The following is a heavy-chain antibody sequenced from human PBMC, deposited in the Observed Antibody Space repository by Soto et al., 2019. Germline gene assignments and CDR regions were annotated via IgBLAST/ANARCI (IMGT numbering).Heavy chain of an antibody. J-gene: IGHJ6*02. Sequence: PGGSLRLSCAASGFTFSSYAMSWVRQAPGKGLEWVAVIWYDGSNKYYADSVKGRFTISRDNSKNTLYLQMNSLRAEDTAVYYCARDPLDDRGHKVDYYDSSGPPPAYYYYGMDVWGQGTTVTVSS. CDR1: GFTFSSYA. CDR2: IWYDGSNK. V-gene: IGHV3-33*08. CDR3: ARDPLDDRGHKVDYYDSSGPPPAYYYYGMDV. D-gene: IGHD3-22*01.